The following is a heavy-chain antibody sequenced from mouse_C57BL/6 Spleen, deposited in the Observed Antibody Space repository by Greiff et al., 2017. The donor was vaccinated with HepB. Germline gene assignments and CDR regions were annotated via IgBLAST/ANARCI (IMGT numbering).Heavy chain of an antibody. CDR2: IYPSDSET. D-gene: IGHD2-4*01. CDR3: ARSDYDGFDY. CDR1: GYTFTSYW. Sequence: VQLQQPGAELVRPGSSVKLSCKASGYTFTSYWMDWVKQRPGQGLEWIGNIYPSDSETHYNQKFKDKATLTVDKSSSTAYMQLSRLTSEDSAVYYCARSDYDGFDYWGQGTTLTVSS. J-gene: IGHJ2*01. V-gene: IGHV1-61*01.